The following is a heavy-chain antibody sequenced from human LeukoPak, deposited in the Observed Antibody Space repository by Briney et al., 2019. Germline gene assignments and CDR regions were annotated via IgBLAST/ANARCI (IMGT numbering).Heavy chain of an antibody. CDR3: AKDPRGYYDSSGHYYHY. CDR2: ISGSGGST. V-gene: IGHV3-23*01. J-gene: IGHJ4*02. D-gene: IGHD3-22*01. Sequence: GGSLRLSCAASGFTFSSYAMSWVRQAPGKGLEWVSAISGSGGSTYYADSVKGRFTISRDNSKNTLYLQMNSLRAEDTAVYYCAKDPRGYYDSSGHYYHYWGQGTLVTVSS. CDR1: GFTFSSYA.